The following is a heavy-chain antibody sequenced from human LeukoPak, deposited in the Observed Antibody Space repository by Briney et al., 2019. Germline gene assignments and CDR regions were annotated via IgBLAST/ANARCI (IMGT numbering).Heavy chain of an antibody. CDR2: INQSGGI. CDR1: GGSFSGYY. Sequence: TSETLSLTCAVYGGSFSGYYWSWIRQPPGKGLEWIGEINQSGGINYNLSLKSRVTISEDTSKKQFSLKLRSMTAADTAVYYCARGGDFDWLSSQHHDAFDIWGQGTMVTVSS. D-gene: IGHD3-9*01. J-gene: IGHJ3*02. CDR3: ARGGDFDWLSSQHHDAFDI. V-gene: IGHV4-34*01.